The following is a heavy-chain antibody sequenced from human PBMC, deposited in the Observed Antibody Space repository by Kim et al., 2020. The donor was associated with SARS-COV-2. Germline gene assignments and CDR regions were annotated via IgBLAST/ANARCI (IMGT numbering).Heavy chain of an antibody. J-gene: IGHJ4*02. D-gene: IGHD6-19*01. V-gene: IGHV4-39*01. CDR3: ARQWIAVAGTAYFDY. Sequence: PSLKSRVTISVDTSKTQFSLKLSSVTAADTAVYYCARQWIAVAGTAYFDYWGQGTLVTVSS.